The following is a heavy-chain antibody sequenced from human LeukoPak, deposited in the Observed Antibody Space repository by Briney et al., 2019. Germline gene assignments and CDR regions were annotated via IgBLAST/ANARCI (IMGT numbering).Heavy chain of an antibody. CDR1: GYTFTGYY. V-gene: IGHV1-2*02. J-gene: IGHJ5*02. Sequence: ASVKVSCKASGYTFTGYYTHWVRQAPGQGLEWMGWINPNSGDTNYAQKFQGRVTMTRDTSISTAYMDLNSLISDDTAVYYCARVQYQLLFEGNWFDPWGQGTLVTVSS. CDR3: ARVQYQLLFEGNWFDP. D-gene: IGHD2-2*01. CDR2: INPNSGDT.